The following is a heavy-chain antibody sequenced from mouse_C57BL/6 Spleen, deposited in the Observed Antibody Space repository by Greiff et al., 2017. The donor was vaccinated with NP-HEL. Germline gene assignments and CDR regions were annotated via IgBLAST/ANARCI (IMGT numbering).Heavy chain of an antibody. D-gene: IGHD1-1*01. CDR1: GYTFTDYE. J-gene: IGHJ3*01. CDR3: TREDYYGSSLY. CDR2: IDPETGGT. V-gene: IGHV1-15*01. Sequence: QVQLQQPGAELVRPGASVTLSCKASGYTFTDYEMHWVKQTPVHGLEWIGAIDPETGGTAYNQKFKGKAILTADKSSSTAYMELRSLTSEDSAVYYCTREDYYGSSLYWGQGTLVTVSA.